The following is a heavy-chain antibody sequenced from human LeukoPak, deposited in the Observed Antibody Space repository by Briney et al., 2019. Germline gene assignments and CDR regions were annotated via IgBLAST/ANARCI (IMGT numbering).Heavy chain of an antibody. CDR2: ISGSGDST. CDR3: AKGRHYYDSSGYFDY. CDR1: GFTFSSYA. V-gene: IGHV3-23*01. Sequence: GGSLRLSCAASGFTFSSYAMSWVRQAPGKGLEWVSAISGSGDSTYYADSVKGRFTISRDNSKNTLYLQMNSLRAGDTAVYYCAKGRHYYDSSGYFDYWGQGTLVTVSS. D-gene: IGHD3-22*01. J-gene: IGHJ4*02.